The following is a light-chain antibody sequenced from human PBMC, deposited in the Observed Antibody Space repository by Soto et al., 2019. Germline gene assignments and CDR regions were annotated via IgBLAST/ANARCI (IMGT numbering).Light chain of an antibody. Sequence: EVALTQSPDTLSLSPGERATLSCRASQSVTNNYLAWYQQKPGQAPRLLIYGASTRATGIPDRFSGSGSGTDFTLTISRLEPEDFAVYYCQQYGSPLLPFGGGTKVEIK. CDR2: GAS. CDR1: QSVTNNY. V-gene: IGKV3-20*01. J-gene: IGKJ4*01. CDR3: QQYGSPLLP.